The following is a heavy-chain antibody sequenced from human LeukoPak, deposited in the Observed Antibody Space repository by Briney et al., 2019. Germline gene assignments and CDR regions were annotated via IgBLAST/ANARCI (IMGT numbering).Heavy chain of an antibody. D-gene: IGHD3-22*01. CDR2: IFPSGGEI. CDR3: ARAQYYYDSSGYVRLDASDI. V-gene: IGHV3-23*01. CDR1: GITFSNYA. J-gene: IGHJ3*02. Sequence: GGSLRLSCAASGITFSNYAMNWVRQAPGKGLEWVSSIFPSGGEIHYADSVRGRFTISRDNAKNTLYLQMNSLRVEDTAVYSCARAQYYYDSSGYVRLDASDIWGQGTMVTVSS.